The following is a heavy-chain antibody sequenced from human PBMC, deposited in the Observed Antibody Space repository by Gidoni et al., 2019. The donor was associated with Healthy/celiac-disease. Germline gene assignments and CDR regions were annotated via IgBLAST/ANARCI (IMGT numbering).Heavy chain of an antibody. CDR2: INQDGSEG. V-gene: IGHV3-7*03. Sequence: EVQLLESVGGLVQPGGCLRLSCAASGFTFSHQSMDGVRQAPGKGTEWVATINQDGSEGYYVVSVKDRITISRDNAQNSLFLQMDSLRAEDRAVYYCSVNLNSWGQGTLVTVSS. J-gene: IGHJ4*02. CDR1: GFTFSHQS. D-gene: IGHD1-1*01. CDR3: SVNLNS.